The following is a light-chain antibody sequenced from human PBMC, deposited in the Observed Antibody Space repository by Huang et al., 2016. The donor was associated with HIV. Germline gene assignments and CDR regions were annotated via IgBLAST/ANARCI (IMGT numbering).Light chain of an antibody. CDR3: QQYNNWPPWT. V-gene: IGKV3-15*01. Sequence: EVVMTQSPVTLSVSPGERATLSCRASQSVNNKLAWFQQKPGQAPRLLIHDASIRATGIPDRFSGSGSGTEFTLTISSLQSEDFAVYYCQQYNNWPPWTVGQGTKVEIK. CDR2: DAS. CDR1: QSVNNK. J-gene: IGKJ1*01.